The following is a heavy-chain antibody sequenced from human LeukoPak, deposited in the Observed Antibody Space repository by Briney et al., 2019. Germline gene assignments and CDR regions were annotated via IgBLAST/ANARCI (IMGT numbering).Heavy chain of an antibody. J-gene: IGHJ6*03. Sequence: SVKVSCKASGGTFSSYAISWVRQAPGQGLEWMGGIIPIFGTANYAQKFQGRVTITADESTSTAYMELSSLRSEDTAVYYCAREEDRYCSSTSCYTPLASYYMDVWGKGTTVTVS. CDR2: IIPIFGTA. D-gene: IGHD2-2*02. CDR3: AREEDRYCSSTSCYTPLASYYMDV. V-gene: IGHV1-69*13. CDR1: GGTFSSYA.